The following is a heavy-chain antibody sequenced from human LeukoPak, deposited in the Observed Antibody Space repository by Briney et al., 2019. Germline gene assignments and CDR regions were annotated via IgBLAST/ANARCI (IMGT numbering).Heavy chain of an antibody. V-gene: IGHV4-39*01. CDR1: GGSFSSGDYY. D-gene: IGHD6-19*01. Sequence: PSETLSLACTLSGGSFSSGDYYWAWIRQPPGKGLEWIASIYYNGNTYYNPSLKSRVTISVDTSKNQLSLKLDSVTAADTAVYYCARAWGSGWYIDYWGQGTPVTVSS. CDR3: ARAWGSGWYIDY. J-gene: IGHJ4*02. CDR2: IYYNGNT.